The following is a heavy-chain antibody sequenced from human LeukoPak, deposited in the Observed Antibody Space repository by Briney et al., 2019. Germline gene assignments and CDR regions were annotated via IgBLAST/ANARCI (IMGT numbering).Heavy chain of an antibody. J-gene: IGHJ4*02. D-gene: IGHD3-10*01. CDR2: IKQDGSEK. CDR1: GFTFSSYW. CDR3: ARDLYYYGSGSYSR. V-gene: IGHV3-7*01. Sequence: GGSLRLSCAASGFTFSSYWMSWVRQAPGKGLEWVANIKQDGSEKYYVDSVKGRFTISRDNAKNSLYLQMNSLRAEDTAVYYCARDLYYYGSGSYSRWGQGTLVTVSS.